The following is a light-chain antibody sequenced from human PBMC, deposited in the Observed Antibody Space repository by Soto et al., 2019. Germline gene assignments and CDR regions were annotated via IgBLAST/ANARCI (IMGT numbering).Light chain of an antibody. V-gene: IGLV2-8*01. Sequence: QSALTQPPSASGSPGQSVTIPCTGTSNDIGEYHYVSWYQQHPGKAPKLMIYEVTQRPSGVPHRFSGSKSGNTASLTVSGLQPEDEAEYYGTSYAGSDNPVLFGGGTKVTVL. CDR1: SNDIGEYHY. J-gene: IGLJ2*01. CDR2: EVT. CDR3: TSYAGSDNPVL.